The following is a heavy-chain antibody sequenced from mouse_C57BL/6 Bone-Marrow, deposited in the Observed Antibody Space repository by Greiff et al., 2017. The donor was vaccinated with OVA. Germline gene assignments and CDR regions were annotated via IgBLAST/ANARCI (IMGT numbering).Heavy chain of an antibody. CDR3: ASLITTVVDWYFDV. Sequence: VQLVESGPGLVQPSQSLSITCTVSGFSFTSYGVHWVRQSPGKGLEWLGVIWSGGSTDYNAAFISRLSISKDNSKSQVFFKMNSLQADDTAIYYCASLITTVVDWYFDVGGTGTTVTVSS. CDR2: IWSGGST. CDR1: GFSFTSYG. J-gene: IGHJ1*03. V-gene: IGHV2-2*01. D-gene: IGHD1-1*01.